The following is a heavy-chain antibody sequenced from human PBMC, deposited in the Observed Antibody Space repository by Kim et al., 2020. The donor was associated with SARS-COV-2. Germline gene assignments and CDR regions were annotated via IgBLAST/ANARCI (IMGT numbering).Heavy chain of an antibody. V-gene: IGHV4-59*13. D-gene: IGHD5-18*01. Sequence: SETLSLTCTVSGDSITHYHWSWLRQPPGKGLEWIGFIYHTGSATYHPSLKSRVTISIDTSKTQFSLDLRSVTAADTAVYYCARVRYSYGYGVSHYGTDIWGQGTTVTVSS. CDR1: GDSITHYH. CDR3: ARVRYSYGYGVSHYGTDI. CDR2: IYHTGSA. J-gene: IGHJ6*02.